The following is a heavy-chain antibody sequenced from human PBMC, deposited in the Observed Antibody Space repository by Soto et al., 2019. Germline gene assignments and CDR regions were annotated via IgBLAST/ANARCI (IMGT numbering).Heavy chain of an antibody. D-gene: IGHD2-15*01. J-gene: IGHJ6*02. V-gene: IGHV4-4*07. CDR3: ARDSALSYCSGGSCYSNYYYGMDV. CDR1: GGSISSYY. CDR2: IYTSGST. Sequence: PSETLSLTCTVSGGSISSYYWSWIRQPAGKGLEWIGRIYTSGSTNYNPSLKSRVTMSVDTSKNQFSLKLSSVTAADTAVYYCARDSALSYCSGGSCYSNYYYGMDVWGQGTTVTVSS.